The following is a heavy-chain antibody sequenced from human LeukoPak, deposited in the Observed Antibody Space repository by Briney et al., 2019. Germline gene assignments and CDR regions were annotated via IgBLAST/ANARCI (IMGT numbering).Heavy chain of an antibody. J-gene: IGHJ6*03. CDR2: INHSGST. V-gene: IGHV4-34*01. D-gene: IGHD2-2*01. CDR3: ARGGGGDIGVVPAAHMDV. CDR1: GGSFSGYY. Sequence: SETLSLTCAVYGGSFSGYYWSWLRQPPGKGLEWIGEINHSGSTNYNPSLKSRVTISVDTSKNQFSLKLSSVTAADTAVYYCARGGGGDIGVVPAAHMDVWGKGTTVTVSS.